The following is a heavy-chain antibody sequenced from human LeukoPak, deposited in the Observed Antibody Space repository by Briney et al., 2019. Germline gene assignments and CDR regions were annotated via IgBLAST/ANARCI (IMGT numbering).Heavy chain of an antibody. CDR1: GGTFSSYA. V-gene: IGHV1-69*13. CDR3: ARRGYGDPAFDY. J-gene: IGHJ4*02. D-gene: IGHD4-17*01. CDR2: IIPIFGTA. Sequence: ASVKVSCKASGGTFSSYAISCVRQAPGQGLEWMGGIIPIFGTANYAQKFQGRVTITADESTSTAYMDLSSLRSEDTAVYYCARRGYGDPAFDYWGQGTLVTVSS.